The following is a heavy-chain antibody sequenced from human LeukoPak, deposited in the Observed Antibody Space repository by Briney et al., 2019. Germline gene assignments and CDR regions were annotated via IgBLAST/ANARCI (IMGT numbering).Heavy chain of an antibody. CDR1: GGSLSSSSYY. V-gene: IGHV4-39*01. Sequence: SETLSLTCTVSGGSLSSSSYYWGWIRQPPGKGLEWIGSIYYSGSTYYNPSLKSRVTISVDTSKNQFSLKLSSVTAADTAVYYCARGRVVVASAYWGQGTLVTVSS. J-gene: IGHJ4*02. CDR2: IYYSGST. D-gene: IGHD3-22*01. CDR3: ARGRVVVASAY.